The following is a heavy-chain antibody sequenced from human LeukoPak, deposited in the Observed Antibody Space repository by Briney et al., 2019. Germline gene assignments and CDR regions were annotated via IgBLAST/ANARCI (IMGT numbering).Heavy chain of an antibody. CDR1: GYTFTGYY. Sequence: ASVQVSCKASGYTFTGYYMHWVRQAPGHGLEWMGIINPSGGSTSYAQKFQGRLTMSRDTSTSTVYVELSSLRSEDTAVYYCARDLYMTAVTTGYFDYWGQGTQVTVSS. J-gene: IGHJ4*02. V-gene: IGHV1-46*01. CDR2: INPSGGST. D-gene: IGHD4-17*01. CDR3: ARDLYMTAVTTGYFDY.